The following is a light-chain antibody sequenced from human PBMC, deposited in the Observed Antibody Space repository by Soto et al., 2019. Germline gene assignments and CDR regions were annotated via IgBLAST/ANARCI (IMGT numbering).Light chain of an antibody. V-gene: IGLV2-14*01. J-gene: IGLJ1*01. CDR2: EVS. CDR3: ISYKTDDTFV. Sequence: QSVLTQPASVSGSPGQSITISCTGTSSDVGGYKYVSWYQQHPDKAPKLIIFEVSNRPSGISSRFSGSKSGNTASLTISGLQAEDEAEYFCISYKTDDTFVFGTGTKLTVL. CDR1: SSDVGGYKY.